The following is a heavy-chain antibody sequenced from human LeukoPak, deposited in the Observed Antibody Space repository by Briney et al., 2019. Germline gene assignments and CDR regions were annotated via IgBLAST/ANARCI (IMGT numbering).Heavy chain of an antibody. D-gene: IGHD3-10*01. Sequence: ESGPTPVKPTQTLTLTCTFSGFSLSTSGVGVGWIRQPPGKALEWLAVIYWNDNKRYSPALKSRLTITKDTSKNQVVLTMTNMDPVDTATYYCAHRPPYGSGSYYYYAYWGQGTLVTVSS. J-gene: IGHJ4*02. V-gene: IGHV2-5*01. CDR3: AHRPPYGSGSYYYYAY. CDR1: GFSLSTSGVG. CDR2: IYWNDNK.